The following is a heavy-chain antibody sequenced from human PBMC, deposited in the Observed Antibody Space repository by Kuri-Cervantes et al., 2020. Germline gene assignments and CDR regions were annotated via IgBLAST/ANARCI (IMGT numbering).Heavy chain of an antibody. D-gene: IGHD3-3*01. Sequence: GGSLRLSCAASGFTFSSYSMHWVRQAPGKGLEWVAVISLDGSKKYSAESMKGRFTISRDNSKNTLYLQMNSLRAEDTAVYYCAREVNTFDFWSGYHPPPWFDPWGQGTLVTVSS. J-gene: IGHJ5*02. CDR3: AREVNTFDFWSGYHPPPWFDP. CDR2: ISLDGSKK. V-gene: IGHV3-30*03. CDR1: GFTFSSYS.